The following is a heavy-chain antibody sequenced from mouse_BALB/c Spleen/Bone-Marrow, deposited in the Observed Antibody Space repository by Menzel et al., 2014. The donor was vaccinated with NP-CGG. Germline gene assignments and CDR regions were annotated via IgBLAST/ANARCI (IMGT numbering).Heavy chain of an antibody. CDR1: GFTFSSYG. D-gene: IGHD2-4*01. V-gene: IGHV5-6*01. J-gene: IGHJ3*01. CDR2: ISSGGSYS. CDR3: ARPYDFGAWFAY. Sequence: EGKLVESGGDLVKPGGSLKLSCAASGFTFSSYGMSWVRQTPDKRLEWVATISSGGSYSYYPDSVKGRFTISRDNAKNALYLQMSSLKSEDTAMYYCARPYDFGAWFAYWGQGTLVTVSA.